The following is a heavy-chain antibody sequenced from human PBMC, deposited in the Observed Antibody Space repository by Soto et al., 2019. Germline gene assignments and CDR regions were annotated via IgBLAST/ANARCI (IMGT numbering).Heavy chain of an antibody. CDR2: IYHSGST. V-gene: IGHV4-4*02. D-gene: IGHD2-2*01. J-gene: IGHJ4*02. CDR3: ARDRGGVLVPAATDY. CDR1: GGSISSSNW. Sequence: QVQLQESGPGLVKPSGTLSLTCAVSGGSISSSNWWSWVRQPPGKGLEWIGEIYHSGSTNYNPSLKCRVTISVDKSKYQFYLKLSSVTAANTAVYYCARDRGGVLVPAATDYWGQGTLVTVSS.